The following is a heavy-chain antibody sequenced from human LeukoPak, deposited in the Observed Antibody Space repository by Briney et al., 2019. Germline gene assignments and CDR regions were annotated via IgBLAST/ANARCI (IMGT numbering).Heavy chain of an antibody. J-gene: IGHJ4*02. Sequence: PGGSLRLSCAASGFIFSTYAMNWVRQAPGKGLEWVSTISGSGGNTFYADSVKGRFTVSRDNSKNTLYLQMGSLRAEDMAVYYCARAARPQALYYSDYWGQGTLVAVSS. V-gene: IGHV3-23*01. D-gene: IGHD6-6*01. CDR2: ISGSGGNT. CDR1: GFIFSTYA. CDR3: ARAARPQALYYSDY.